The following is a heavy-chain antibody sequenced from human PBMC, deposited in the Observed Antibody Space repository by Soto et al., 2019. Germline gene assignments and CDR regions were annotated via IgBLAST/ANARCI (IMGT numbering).Heavy chain of an antibody. V-gene: IGHV4-34*01. CDR1: GGSFSGYY. CDR2: INHSGST. J-gene: IGHJ5*02. CDR3: ARYSSSWFYPSSNWFDP. D-gene: IGHD6-13*01. Sequence: SETLSLTCAVYGGSFSGYYWSWIRQPPGKGLEWIGEINHSGSTNYNPSLKSRVTISVDTSKNQFSLKLSSVTAADTAVYYCARYSSSWFYPSSNWFDPWGQGTLVTVSS.